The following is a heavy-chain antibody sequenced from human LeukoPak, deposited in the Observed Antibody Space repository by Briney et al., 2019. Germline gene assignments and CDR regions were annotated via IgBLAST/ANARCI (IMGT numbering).Heavy chain of an antibody. Sequence: PGGSLRLSCAASGFTFSSYWMSWVRQAPGKGLEWVANIKQDGSEKYYVDSVKGRFTISRDNAKNSLYLQMNSLRAEDTAVYYCASYDSRGDFDYWGQGTLVTVSS. D-gene: IGHD3-22*01. CDR1: GFTFSSYW. J-gene: IGHJ4*02. CDR2: IKQDGSEK. CDR3: ASYDSRGDFDY. V-gene: IGHV3-7*01.